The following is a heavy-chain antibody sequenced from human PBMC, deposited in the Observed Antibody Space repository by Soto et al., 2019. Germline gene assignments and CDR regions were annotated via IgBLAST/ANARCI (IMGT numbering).Heavy chain of an antibody. V-gene: IGHV4-59*01. Sequence: QVQLQESGPGLVKPSETLSLTCTVSGGSISSYFWSWIRQPPGKGLEWIGYIYYTGSTNYNPSLKXRXTXXVDTSKNHFSLQLSSVTAADTAVYYGANFNWYFDLWGRGTLVTVSS. J-gene: IGHJ2*01. CDR3: ANFNWYFDL. CDR1: GGSISSYF. CDR2: IYYTGST.